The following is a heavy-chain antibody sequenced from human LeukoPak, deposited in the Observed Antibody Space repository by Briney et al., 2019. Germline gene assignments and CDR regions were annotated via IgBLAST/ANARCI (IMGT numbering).Heavy chain of an antibody. V-gene: IGHV1-3*03. CDR1: GYSFTNHD. Sequence: ASVKVSCKASGYSFTNHDMHWVRQAPGQRLEWMGWINAGNGNTKYSQEFQDRVTITRDTSASTAYMELSSLRSEDMAVYYCARGFRVRGVIITLAFWGKGTTVTISS. J-gene: IGHJ6*04. CDR2: INAGNGNT. D-gene: IGHD3-10*01. CDR3: ARGFRVRGVIITLAF.